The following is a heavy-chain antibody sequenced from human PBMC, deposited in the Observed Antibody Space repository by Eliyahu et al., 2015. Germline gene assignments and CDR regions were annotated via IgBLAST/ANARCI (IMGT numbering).Heavy chain of an antibody. CDR1: GGSFXGYY. D-gene: IGHD3-16*01. J-gene: IGHJ4*02. CDR3: ARGSRPSFGGVILDY. CDR2: INHSGST. Sequence: QVQLQQWGAGLLKPSETLSLTCAVYGGSFXGYYWXWXRQPPGKGXEWIGEINHSGSTNYNPSLKSRVTISVDTSKNQFSLKLSSVTAADTAVYYCARGSRPSFGGVILDYWGQGTLVTVSS. V-gene: IGHV4-34*01.